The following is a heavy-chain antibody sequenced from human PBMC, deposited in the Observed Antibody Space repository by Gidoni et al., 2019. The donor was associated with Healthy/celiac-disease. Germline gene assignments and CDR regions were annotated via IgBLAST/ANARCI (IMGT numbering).Heavy chain of an antibody. D-gene: IGHD3-22*01. CDR1: GFTFSSYA. Sequence: EVQLLASGGGLVQPGGSLRLSCAASGFTFSSYAMSGVRQAPGKGLEWVSAISGSGGSTYYADSVKGRFTISRDNSKNTLYLQMNSLRAEDTAVYYCADGPGSSGLETPGYWGQGTLVTVSS. V-gene: IGHV3-23*01. CDR2: ISGSGGST. J-gene: IGHJ4*02. CDR3: ADGPGSSGLETPGY.